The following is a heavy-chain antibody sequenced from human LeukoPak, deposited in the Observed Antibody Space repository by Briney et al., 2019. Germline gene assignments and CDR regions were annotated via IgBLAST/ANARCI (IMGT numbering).Heavy chain of an antibody. D-gene: IGHD5-18*01. CDR1: GFTFSSYG. Sequence: PGGSLRLSCAASGFTFSSYGMHWVRQAPGKGLEWVAFIRHDGSNKYYADSVKGRFTISRDNSKNTLYLQMNSLRAEDTAVYYCAKDPNRGGLSSYGYEWSYWGQGTLVTVSS. CDR2: IRHDGSNK. CDR3: AKDPNRGGLSSYGYEWSY. V-gene: IGHV3-30*02. J-gene: IGHJ4*02.